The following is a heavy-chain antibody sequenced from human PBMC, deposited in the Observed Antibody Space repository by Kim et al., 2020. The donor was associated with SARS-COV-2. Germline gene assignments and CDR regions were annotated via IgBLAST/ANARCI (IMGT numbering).Heavy chain of an antibody. D-gene: IGHD5-18*01. Sequence: SETLSLTCTVSGGSISSGGYYWSWIRQHPGKGLEWIGYIYYSGSTYYNPSLKSRVTISVDTSKNQFSLKLSSVTAADTAVYYCARVLKQDTAMVRYYYYGMDVWGQGTTVTVSS. CDR2: IYYSGST. CDR1: GGSISSGGYY. CDR3: ARVLKQDTAMVRYYYYGMDV. J-gene: IGHJ6*02. V-gene: IGHV4-31*03.